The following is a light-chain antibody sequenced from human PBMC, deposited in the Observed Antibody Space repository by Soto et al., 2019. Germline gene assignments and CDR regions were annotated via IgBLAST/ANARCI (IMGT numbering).Light chain of an antibody. Sequence: EIVLTQSPGTLSLSPGERATLSCRASQSLSSSYLVWYQQKPGQAPRLLIYGASSRATGIPDRFSGSGSGTDFTLTISRLEPEDFALYYCQQGTDWPPGTFGQGTKVDIK. CDR3: QQGTDWPPGT. CDR2: GAS. J-gene: IGKJ1*01. V-gene: IGKV3D-20*02. CDR1: QSLSSSY.